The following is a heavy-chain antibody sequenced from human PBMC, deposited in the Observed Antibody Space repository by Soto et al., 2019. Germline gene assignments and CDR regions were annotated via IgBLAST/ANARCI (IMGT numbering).Heavy chain of an antibody. D-gene: IGHD2-21*01. V-gene: IGHV3-11*05. CDR1: GFTFSDYY. CDR2: ISVSSTYA. Sequence: QVQLLESGGGLVKPGGSLRLSCAASGFTFSDYYMSWIRQAPGKGLECVAYISVSSTYANYGDSVEGRFTISRDNAENSLFLQMNSLRADDTAVYYCARGVRYYSWEKPANFDYWGQGALVTVSS. CDR3: ARGVRYYSWEKPANFDY. J-gene: IGHJ4*02.